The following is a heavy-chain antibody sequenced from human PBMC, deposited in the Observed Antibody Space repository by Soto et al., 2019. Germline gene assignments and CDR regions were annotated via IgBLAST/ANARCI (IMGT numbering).Heavy chain of an antibody. V-gene: IGHV3-23*01. CDR2: ISGSGGST. CDR3: AKDILTIFGVETYRYYYYYGMDV. D-gene: IGHD3-3*01. J-gene: IGHJ6*02. Sequence: VGSLRLSCAASGFTFSSYAMSWVRQAPGKGLEWVSAISGSGGSTYYADSVKGRFTISRDNSKNTLYLQMNSLRAEDTAVYYCAKDILTIFGVETYRYYYYYGMDVWGQGTTVTVSS. CDR1: GFTFSSYA.